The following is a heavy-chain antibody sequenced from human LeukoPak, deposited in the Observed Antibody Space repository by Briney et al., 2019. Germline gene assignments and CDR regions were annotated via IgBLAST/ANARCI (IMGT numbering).Heavy chain of an antibody. CDR3: ARASRMFSMIEDAFDI. D-gene: IGHD3-22*01. CDR2: INAGNGNT. J-gene: IGHJ3*02. CDR1: GYTFTTYT. V-gene: IGHV1-3*01. Sequence: ASVKVSCKASGYTFTTYTLHWVRQAPGQRLEWMGWINAGNGNTKYSQKFQGRVTITRVTSASTACMEVSSLRSEDTAVYYCARASRMFSMIEDAFDIWGQGTMVTVSS.